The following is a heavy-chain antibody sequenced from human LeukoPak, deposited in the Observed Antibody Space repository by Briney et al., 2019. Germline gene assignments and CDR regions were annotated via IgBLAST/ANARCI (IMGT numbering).Heavy chain of an antibody. V-gene: IGHV3-21*01. CDR2: INSSSSYI. CDR1: GFTFSSYS. D-gene: IGHD5-12*01. J-gene: IGHJ4*02. Sequence: GGSLRLSCAASGFTFSSYSMNWVRQPPGKGLEWVSSINSSSSYIYYADSVKGRFTISRDNAKNSLYLQMNSLRSDDTAVYYCARAEDGYKFDYWGQGTLVTGSS. CDR3: ARAEDGYKFDY.